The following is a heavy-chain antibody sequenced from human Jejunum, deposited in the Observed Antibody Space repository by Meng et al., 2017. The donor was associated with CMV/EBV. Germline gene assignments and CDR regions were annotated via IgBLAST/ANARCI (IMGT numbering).Heavy chain of an antibody. CDR3: ARSDIRGDAFDI. D-gene: IGHD2-15*01. V-gene: IGHV5-51*01. CDR1: GYPFTTYW. CDR2: IYPGDSDT. J-gene: IGHJ3*02. Sequence: KGSGYPFTTYWIAWVRQMPGKGLEWMGIIYPGDSDTRYSPSFRGQVTISADKSISTAYLQWNSLKASDTAMYYCARSDIRGDAFDIWGQGTMVTVSS.